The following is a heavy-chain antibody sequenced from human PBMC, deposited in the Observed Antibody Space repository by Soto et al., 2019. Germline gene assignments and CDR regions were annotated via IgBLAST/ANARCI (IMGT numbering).Heavy chain of an antibody. CDR3: XXXXXXXXXXXTFDY. J-gene: IGHJ4*02. CDR1: GFTFSNYA. Sequence: QVQLVESGGGVVQPGRSLRLSCAASGFTFSNYAMHWVRQAPGKGLEWVAVVSYDGSNKYYADSVKGRFTISRDSSXXTLYLQMNSLRAEDTAVXXXXXXXXXXXXXXTFDYWGQGTLVTVSS. CDR2: VSYDGSNK. V-gene: IGHV3-30-3*01.